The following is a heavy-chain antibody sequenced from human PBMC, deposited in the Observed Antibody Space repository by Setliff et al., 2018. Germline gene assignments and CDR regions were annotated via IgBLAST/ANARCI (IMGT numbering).Heavy chain of an antibody. V-gene: IGHV4-39*07. Sequence: PSETLSLTCSVSGGSISSGSYYWGWIRQPPGGGLGWIGILYYTGATYYNPSLKSRVTISVDTPNNQFSLKLSFVTAADTAVFYCARGYAARVGFGNWFDPWGQGTLVTVSS. CDR1: GGSISSGSYY. CDR3: ARGYAARVGFGNWFDP. J-gene: IGHJ5*02. D-gene: IGHD6-6*01. CDR2: LYYTGAT.